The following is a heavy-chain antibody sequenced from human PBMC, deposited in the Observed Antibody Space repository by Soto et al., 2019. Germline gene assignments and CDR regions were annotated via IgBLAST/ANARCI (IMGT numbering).Heavy chain of an antibody. V-gene: IGHV4-59*01. J-gene: IGHJ6*02. CDR1: GGSISSYY. CDR2: IYYSGST. Sequence: PSETLSLTCTVSGGSISSYYWSWIRQPPGKGLEWIGYIYYSGSTNYNPSLKSRVTISVDTSKNQFSLKLSSVTAADTAVYYCARVLESYEVSGMDVWGQGTTVTVSS. D-gene: IGHD1-26*01. CDR3: ARVLESYEVSGMDV.